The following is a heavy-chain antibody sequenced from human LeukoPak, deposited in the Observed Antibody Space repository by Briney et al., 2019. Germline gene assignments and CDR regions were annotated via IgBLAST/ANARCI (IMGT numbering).Heavy chain of an antibody. CDR2: IYYSGST. CDR3: ATITGKLDY. D-gene: IGHD1-20*01. CDR1: GGSISSSSYY. J-gene: IGHJ4*02. Sequence: MTSETLSLTCTVSGGSISSSSYYWGWIRQPPGKGLEGIGSIYYSGSTYYNPSLKSRVTISVDTSKNQFSLKLSSVTAADTAVYYCATITGKLDYWGQGILVTVSS. V-gene: IGHV4-39*01.